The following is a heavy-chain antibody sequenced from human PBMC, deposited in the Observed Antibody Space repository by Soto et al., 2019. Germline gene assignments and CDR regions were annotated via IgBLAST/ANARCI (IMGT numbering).Heavy chain of an antibody. J-gene: IGHJ4*02. CDR2: ISAYNGNT. V-gene: IGHV1-18*01. CDR3: AREGSRSGRPRPHTYIDY. Sequence: ASVKVSCKASGYTFTSSGIRWVRQAPGQGLEWMGWISAYNGNTNYAQKLQGRVTMNTDTSTSTAHMELRSRRSDDTAVYYCAREGSRSGRPRPHTYIDYWGQGTLVTVSS. CDR1: GYTFTSSG. D-gene: IGHD6-13*01.